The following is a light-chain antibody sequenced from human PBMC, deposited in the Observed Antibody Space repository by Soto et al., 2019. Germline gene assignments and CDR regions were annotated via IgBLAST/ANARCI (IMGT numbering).Light chain of an antibody. CDR3: QQYDNWPRT. CDR1: QSVSIY. Sequence: EIVLTQSPATLSLSPGERATLSCRASQSVSIYLAWYQQKPDQAPRLLIYDASNRATGIPARFSGSGSGTDFTLTISSLEPEDFAVYYCQQYDNWPRTFGQGTKVDIK. J-gene: IGKJ1*01. V-gene: IGKV3-11*01. CDR2: DAS.